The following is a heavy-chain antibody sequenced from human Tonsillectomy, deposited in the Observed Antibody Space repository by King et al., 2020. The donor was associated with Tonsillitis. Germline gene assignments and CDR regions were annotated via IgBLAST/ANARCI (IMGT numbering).Heavy chain of an antibody. CDR1: GGSINDNKYF. V-gene: IGHV4-30-4*07. CDR2: LDSSEST. Sequence: VQLQESGPGLLKPSETLSLTCAVSGGSINDNKYFWTWIRQPPGKGLEWVASLDSSESTNYNPSLRSRITMSKDSSRSQFFLNVNSVTAADTAVYYCASGRVQLLLDPKAPIGRRATIWFDSWGPGTLVTVSS. CDR3: ASGRVQLLLDPKAPIGRRATIWFDS. D-gene: IGHD3-3*01. J-gene: IGHJ5*01.